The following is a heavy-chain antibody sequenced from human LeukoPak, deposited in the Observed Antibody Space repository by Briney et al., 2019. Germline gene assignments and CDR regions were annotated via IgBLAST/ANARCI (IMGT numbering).Heavy chain of an antibody. CDR3: ARTGHHDAFDI. CDR2: ISSSSSYI. V-gene: IGHV3-21*01. CDR1: GFTFSSYS. J-gene: IGHJ3*02. Sequence: GGSLRLSWAASGFTFSSYSMNWVRQPPGKGLEWVSSISSSSSYIYYADSVKGRFTISRDNAKSSLYLQMNSLRAEDTAVYYCARTGHHDAFDIWGQGTMVTVSS.